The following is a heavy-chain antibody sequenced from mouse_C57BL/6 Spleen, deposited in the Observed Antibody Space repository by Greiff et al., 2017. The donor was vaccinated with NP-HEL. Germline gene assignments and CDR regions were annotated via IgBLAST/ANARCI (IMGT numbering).Heavy chain of an antibody. Sequence: DVQLVESGGDLVKPGGSLKLSCAASGFTFSSYGMSWVRQTPDKRLEWVATISSGGSYTYYPDSVKGRFTISRDNAKNTLYLQMSSLKSEDTAMYYCAIHGITTVVATNYFDYWGQGTTLTVSS. CDR2: ISSGGSYT. V-gene: IGHV5-6*01. CDR3: AIHGITTVVATNYFDY. D-gene: IGHD1-1*01. CDR1: GFTFSSYG. J-gene: IGHJ2*01.